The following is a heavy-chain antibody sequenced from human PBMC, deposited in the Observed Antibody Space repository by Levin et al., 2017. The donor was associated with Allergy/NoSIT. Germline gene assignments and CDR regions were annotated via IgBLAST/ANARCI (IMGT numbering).Heavy chain of an antibody. Sequence: SETLSLTCTVSGGSITSGNDQWNWIRQPAGKGLEWIGRLFPSGSTNYNPSLMGRVAMSADTSKNVFSLRLSSVTAADTAVYFCARLVVSVSNRRLRDKSYYMDVWGKGTAVTVSS. CDR1: GGSITSGNDQ. CDR2: LFPSGST. V-gene: IGHV4-61*02. J-gene: IGHJ6*03. CDR3: ARLVVSVSNRRLRDKSYYMDV. D-gene: IGHD5/OR15-5a*01.